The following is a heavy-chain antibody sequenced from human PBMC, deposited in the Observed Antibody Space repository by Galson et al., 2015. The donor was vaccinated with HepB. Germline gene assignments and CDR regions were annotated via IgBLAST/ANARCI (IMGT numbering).Heavy chain of an antibody. V-gene: IGHV3-33*01. CDR3: TGDRFETNPMDVVPGTIVK. Sequence: SLRLSCAASGFTFSRYGMPWVRQAPGKGLEWVADIRYDGRNKYYADSVRGRFSISRDNSKKTLYLQMDSLRDEDTAVYYCTGDRFETNPMDVVPGTIVKWGQGTLVTVSS. CDR2: IRYDGRNK. D-gene: IGHD1-1*01. J-gene: IGHJ4*02. CDR1: GFTFSRYG.